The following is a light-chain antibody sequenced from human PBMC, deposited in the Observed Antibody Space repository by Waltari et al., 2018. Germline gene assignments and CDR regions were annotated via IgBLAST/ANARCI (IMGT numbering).Light chain of an antibody. J-gene: IGLJ3*02. CDR1: TSTIEVNS. CDR2: TND. CDR3: ATWDDRLNGWV. Sequence: SVLTQPPSASGTPGQRVTISCSGSTSTIEVNSVNWYQHLPGSAPKLLIYTNDQRPSGVPDRFSGAKSGTSASLAISGLQSDDEGHYYCATWDDRLNGWVFGGGTKLTVL. V-gene: IGLV1-44*01.